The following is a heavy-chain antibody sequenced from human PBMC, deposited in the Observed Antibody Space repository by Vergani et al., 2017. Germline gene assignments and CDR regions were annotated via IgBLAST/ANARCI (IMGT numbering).Heavy chain of an antibody. CDR3: ASYCSSTSCYSRWAF. Sequence: QVKLQESGPGLVKPSETLSLTCTVSGASVNSYYWSWIRQPPGKGLEWMGYVSFRGDTLYDPSVKGRMTISLNTSSNQFSLYLTSVTAADTAVYYCASYCSSTSCYSRWAFWGKGTTVIVSS. CDR1: GASVNSYY. CDR2: VSFRGDT. V-gene: IGHV4-59*02. D-gene: IGHD2-2*02. J-gene: IGHJ6*03.